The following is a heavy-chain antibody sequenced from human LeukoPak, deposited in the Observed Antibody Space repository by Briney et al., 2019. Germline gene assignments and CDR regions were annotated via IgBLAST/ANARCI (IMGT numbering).Heavy chain of an antibody. CDR1: GFTFSSYG. D-gene: IGHD3-10*01. Sequence: SGRSLRLSCAASGFTFSSYGMHWVRQAPGKGLEWVAVIWYDGSNKYYADSVKGRFTIYRDNSKNTLYLQMNSLRAEDTAVYYCARDQVDGSGNYGMDVWGKGTTVTVSS. V-gene: IGHV3-33*01. CDR2: IWYDGSNK. J-gene: IGHJ6*04. CDR3: ARDQVDGSGNYGMDV.